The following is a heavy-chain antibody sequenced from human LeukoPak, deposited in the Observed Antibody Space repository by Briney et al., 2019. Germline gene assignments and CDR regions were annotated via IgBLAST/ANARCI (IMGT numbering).Heavy chain of an antibody. CDR2: IIPIFGTA. Sequence: ASVKVSCKASGYTFTSYDISWVRQAPGQGLEWMGGIIPIFGTANYAQKFQGRVTITADKSTSTAYMELSSLRSEDTAVYYCARVYSYGSYDYWGQGTLVTVSS. V-gene: IGHV1-69*06. D-gene: IGHD5-18*01. J-gene: IGHJ4*02. CDR3: ARVYSYGSYDY. CDR1: GYTFTSYD.